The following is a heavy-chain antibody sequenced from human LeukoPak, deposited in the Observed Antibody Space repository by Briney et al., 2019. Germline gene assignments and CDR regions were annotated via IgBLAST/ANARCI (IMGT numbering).Heavy chain of an antibody. CDR1: GGTFSSYA. Sequence: SVKVSCKASGGTFSSYAISWVRQAPGQGLEWMGGIIPIFGTANYAQKFQGRVTITADESTRTAYMELSSLRSQATAAYYCAVALQNWGQGTLVTVSS. D-gene: IGHD1-7*01. CDR2: IIPIFGTA. V-gene: IGHV1-69*01. CDR3: AVALQN. J-gene: IGHJ4*02.